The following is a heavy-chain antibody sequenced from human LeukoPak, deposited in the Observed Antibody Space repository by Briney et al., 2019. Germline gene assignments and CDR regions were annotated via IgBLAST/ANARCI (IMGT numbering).Heavy chain of an antibody. V-gene: IGHV3-33*01. D-gene: IGHD2-2*01. CDR1: GFTFSSYG. J-gene: IGHJ6*01. CDR2: IWYDGSNK. Sequence: GRTLRLSCAASGFTFSSYGMHWVRQAPGKGLEWVAVIWYDGSNKYYADSVKARFTISRDNSKNTLYLQMNCLRSEHTAVYYCARDGARYCSSTSCYGNDYYYYGMDVWGQGTTVTVSS. CDR3: ARDGARYCSSTSCYGNDYYYYGMDV.